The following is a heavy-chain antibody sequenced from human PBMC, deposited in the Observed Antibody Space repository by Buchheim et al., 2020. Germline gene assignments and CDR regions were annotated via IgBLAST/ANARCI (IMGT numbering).Heavy chain of an antibody. J-gene: IGHJ4*02. V-gene: IGHV3-23*01. CDR1: GFTLSRYA. D-gene: IGHD6-19*01. CDR2: INNGGNP. Sequence: EVQLLESGGNLVQPGGSLRLSCAVSGFTLSRYAMNWVRQAPGKGLEWVASINNGGNPYYAGFAFGRFTVSRATSENTFYLQMNSLRTGDTARYYCAKDHPSSGWPAFEYWGQGT. CDR3: AKDHPSSGWPAFEY.